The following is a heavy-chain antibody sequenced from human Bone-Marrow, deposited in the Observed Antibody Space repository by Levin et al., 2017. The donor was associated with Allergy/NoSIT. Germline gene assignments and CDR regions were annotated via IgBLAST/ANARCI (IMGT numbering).Heavy chain of an antibody. Sequence: LSLTCAASGFTFSSYSMTWVRQLPGKGLEWVSSISSRSTYIYYSESVKGRFTISRDDAKNSLYLQMNSLRAEDTAVYYCARDYGSSSSCYSCGGYYYNGMDGWGQGTTVTVSS. CDR3: ARDYGSSSSCYSCGGYYYNGMDG. CDR2: ISSRSTYI. CDR1: GFTFSSYS. J-gene: IGHJ6*02. D-gene: IGHD2-2*02. V-gene: IGHV3-21*01.